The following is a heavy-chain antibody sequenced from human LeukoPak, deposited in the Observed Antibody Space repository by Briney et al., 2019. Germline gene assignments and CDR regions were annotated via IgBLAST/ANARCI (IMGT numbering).Heavy chain of an antibody. CDR3: ARTSAAMQNWFDP. CDR2: INHSGRT. V-gene: IGHV4-34*01. J-gene: IGHJ5*02. D-gene: IGHD2-2*01. CDR1: GESFSGYY. Sequence: PSETLSLTCAVYGESFSGYYWSWVRQPPGKGVEWDGEINHSGRTNYNPSLKSRVTISVDTSKNQFSLKLSSVTAADTAVYYCARTSAAMQNWFDPWGQGTLVTVSS.